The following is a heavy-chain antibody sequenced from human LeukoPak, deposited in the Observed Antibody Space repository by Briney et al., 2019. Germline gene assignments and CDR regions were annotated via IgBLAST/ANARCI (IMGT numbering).Heavy chain of an antibody. CDR2: INTISGGT. CDR1: GYTFTAYY. V-gene: IGHV1-2*02. J-gene: IGHJ4*02. D-gene: IGHD6-13*01. CDR3: ARAIAADY. Sequence: ASVKVSCKASGYTFTAYYIHWVRQAPGQGLEWIGWINTISGGTNYAQKFQGRVTMTRDTSISTAYMELSRLRSDDTAVYYCARAIAADYWGQGTLVTVSS.